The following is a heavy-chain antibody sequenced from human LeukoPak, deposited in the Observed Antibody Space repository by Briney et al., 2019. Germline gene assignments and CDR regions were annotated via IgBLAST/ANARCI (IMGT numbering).Heavy chain of an antibody. CDR2: IYYSGST. V-gene: IGHV4-39*07. Sequence: NPSETLSLTCTVSGGSISSSSYYWGWIRQPPGKGLEWIGSIYYSGSTYYNPSLKSRVTISVDTSKNQFSLKLSSVTAADTAVYYCAREGGGNPYCSGGSCYIAGYWGQGTLVTVSS. D-gene: IGHD2-15*01. CDR1: GGSISSSSYY. J-gene: IGHJ4*02. CDR3: AREGGGNPYCSGGSCYIAGY.